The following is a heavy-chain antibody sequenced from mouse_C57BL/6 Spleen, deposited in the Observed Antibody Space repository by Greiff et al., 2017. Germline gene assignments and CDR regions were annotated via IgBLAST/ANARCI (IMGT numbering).Heavy chain of an antibody. Sequence: QVQLKESGPELVKPGASVKLSCKASGYTFTSYDINWVKQRPGQGLEWIGWIYPRDGSTKYNEKFKGKATWTVDTSSSTAYMERHSLTSEDSAVYFCARERGYDAYYFDYWGQGTTLTVSS. CDR3: ARERGYDAYYFDY. D-gene: IGHD2-2*01. CDR1: GYTFTSYD. J-gene: IGHJ2*01. V-gene: IGHV1-85*01. CDR2: IYPRDGST.